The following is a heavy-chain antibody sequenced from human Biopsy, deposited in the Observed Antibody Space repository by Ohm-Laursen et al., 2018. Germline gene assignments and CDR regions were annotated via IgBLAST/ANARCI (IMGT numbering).Heavy chain of an antibody. V-gene: IGHV3-15*01. D-gene: IGHD3-16*01. Sequence: GSLRLSCAASGFTFGDAWMSWIRQAPGKGLEWVGRIKSKFDGEPTDYAAPVKGRFIISRDDSRSTLFLQMNSLKVEDTGVYFCSTGGGDFYYNGMDVWGQGTTVTVSS. J-gene: IGHJ6*02. CDR2: IKSKFDGEPT. CDR1: GFTFGDAW. CDR3: STGGGDFYYNGMDV.